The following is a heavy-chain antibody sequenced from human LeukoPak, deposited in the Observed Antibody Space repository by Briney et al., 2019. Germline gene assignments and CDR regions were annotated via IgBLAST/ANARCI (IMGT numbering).Heavy chain of an antibody. CDR2: INPNSGGT. J-gene: IGHJ4*02. D-gene: IGHD2-2*01. CDR3: VREEGYCSSTSCSAPFDH. Sequence: GASVKVSCKASGYTFTGYYMHWVRQAPGQGLEWMGWINPNSGGTNYAQKFQGRVTMTRDTSISTAYMGLSRLRSDDTAVYYCVREEGYCSSTSCSAPFDHWGQGTLVTVSS. CDR1: GYTFTGYY. V-gene: IGHV1-2*02.